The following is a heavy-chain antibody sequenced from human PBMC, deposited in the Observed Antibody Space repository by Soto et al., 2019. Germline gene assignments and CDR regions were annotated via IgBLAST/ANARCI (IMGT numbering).Heavy chain of an antibody. CDR2: ISYDGSNK. Sequence: QVQLVESGGGVVQPGRSLRLSCAASGFTFSSYGMHWVRQAPGKGLEWVAVISYDGSNKYYADSVKGRFTISRDNSKNTLYLQMNRLRAEDTAVYYCAKDGLVLGGGMDVWGQGTTVTVSS. CDR3: AKDGLVLGGGMDV. V-gene: IGHV3-30*18. J-gene: IGHJ6*02. D-gene: IGHD2-8*02. CDR1: GFTFSSYG.